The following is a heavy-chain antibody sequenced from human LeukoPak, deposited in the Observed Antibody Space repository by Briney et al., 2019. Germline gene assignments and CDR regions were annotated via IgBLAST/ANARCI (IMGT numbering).Heavy chain of an antibody. V-gene: IGHV3-23*01. CDR3: AKRPRAVTAYYMDV. J-gene: IGHJ6*03. CDR1: GFSFSSYA. CDR2: ISGSGDST. Sequence: GGSLRLSCATSGFSFSSYAMNWVRQAPGKGLEWVSAISGSGDSTYYADSVKGRFTISRDNSKNTLYLQMNSLRAEDTAVYYCAKRPRAVTAYYMDVWGKGTTVTVSS. D-gene: IGHD2-21*02.